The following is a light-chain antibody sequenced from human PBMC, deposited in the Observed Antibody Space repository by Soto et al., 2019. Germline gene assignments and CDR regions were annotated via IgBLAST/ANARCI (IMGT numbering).Light chain of an antibody. Sequence: DIQMTQSPSTVSASVGDRVTITCRASQSISSWLAWYQQKPGKAPKLLIYDASSLESGVPSRFSGSGSGTEFTLTISSLQPDDFATYYCQQYLGTFGQGTKVEIK. J-gene: IGKJ1*01. CDR3: QQYLGT. V-gene: IGKV1-5*01. CDR2: DAS. CDR1: QSISSW.